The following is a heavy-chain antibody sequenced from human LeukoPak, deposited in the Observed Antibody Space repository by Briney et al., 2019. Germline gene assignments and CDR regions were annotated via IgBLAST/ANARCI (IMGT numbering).Heavy chain of an antibody. J-gene: IGHJ4*02. D-gene: IGHD3-10*01. V-gene: IGHV3-23*01. CDR3: AKSLFPMVRGVIIYFDY. Sequence: GGSLRLSCEASGFTFSSYAMSWVRQAPGKGLEWVSAISGSGGSTYYADSVKGRFTISRDNSKNTLYLQMNSLRAEDTAVYYCAKSLFPMVRGVIIYFDYWGQGTLVTVSS. CDR2: ISGSGGST. CDR1: GFTFSSYA.